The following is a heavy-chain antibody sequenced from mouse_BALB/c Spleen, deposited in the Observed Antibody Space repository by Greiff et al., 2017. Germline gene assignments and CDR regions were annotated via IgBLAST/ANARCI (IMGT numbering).Heavy chain of an antibody. V-gene: IGHV1-5*01. Sequence: EVQLQESGAELVRPGTSVKVSCKASGYAFTNYLIEWVKQRPGQGLEWIGAIYPGNSDTSYNQKFKGKAKLTAVTSASTAYMELSSLTNEDSAVYYCTREDGYSFAYWGQGTLVTVSA. CDR2: IYPGNSDT. CDR1: GYAFTNYL. D-gene: IGHD2-3*01. J-gene: IGHJ3*01. CDR3: TREDGYSFAY.